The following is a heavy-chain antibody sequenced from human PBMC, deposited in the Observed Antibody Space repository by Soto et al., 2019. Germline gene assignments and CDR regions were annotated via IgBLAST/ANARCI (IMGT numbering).Heavy chain of an antibody. D-gene: IGHD2-15*01. CDR2: IYYSGST. V-gene: IGHV4-59*08. Sequence: SETLSLTCSIFGSYIHSYYGRRIPQPPGKGMEWSGYIYYSGSTSYNPSLKSRVTISVDTSKNQFSLKLSSVTAADTAVYYCARRNGGTLDYWGQGTLVTVS. J-gene: IGHJ4*02. CDR1: GSYIHSYY. CDR3: ARRNGGTLDY.